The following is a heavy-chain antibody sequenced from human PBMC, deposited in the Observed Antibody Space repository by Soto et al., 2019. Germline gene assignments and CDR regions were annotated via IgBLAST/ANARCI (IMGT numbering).Heavy chain of an antibody. CDR2: IYYSGKT. D-gene: IGHD5-18*01. Sequence: QVQLQESGPGLVKPSQTLSLTCTVSGASINGGGYYWSWIRQHPGKGLEWIGSIYYSGKTYYSPSLKSRVTISIDTSKNRFSLRLTSVTAADTAVYYCARDPSYGDYSYYGMDVWGQGTTVTVSS. CDR1: GASINGGGYY. J-gene: IGHJ6*02. CDR3: ARDPSYGDYSYYGMDV. V-gene: IGHV4-31*03.